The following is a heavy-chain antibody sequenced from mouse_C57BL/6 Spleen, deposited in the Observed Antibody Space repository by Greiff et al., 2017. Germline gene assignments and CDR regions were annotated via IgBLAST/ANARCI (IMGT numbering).Heavy chain of an antibody. Sequence: QVQLQQSGPELVKPGASVKISCKASGYAFSSSWMNWVKQRPGKGLEWIGRIYPGDGDTNYNGKFKGKATLTADKSSSTAYMQLSSLTSEVSAVYFCARYGYDEDAMDYWGQGTSVTVSS. D-gene: IGHD2-2*01. CDR2: IYPGDGDT. CDR3: ARYGYDEDAMDY. V-gene: IGHV1-82*01. CDR1: GYAFSSSW. J-gene: IGHJ4*01.